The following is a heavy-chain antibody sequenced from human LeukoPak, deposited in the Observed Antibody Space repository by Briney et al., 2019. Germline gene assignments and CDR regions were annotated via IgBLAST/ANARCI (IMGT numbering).Heavy chain of an antibody. CDR1: GGTFSSYA. Sequence: ASVKVSCKASGGTFSSYAISWVRQAPGQGLEWMGTIIPLLGIANYAQKFQGRVTITADKSTSTAYMELSSLRSEDTAVYYCARGSNYYDSSGCNWFDPWGQGTLVTVSS. D-gene: IGHD3-22*01. V-gene: IGHV1-69*04. CDR2: IIPLLGIA. CDR3: ARGSNYYDSSGCNWFDP. J-gene: IGHJ5*02.